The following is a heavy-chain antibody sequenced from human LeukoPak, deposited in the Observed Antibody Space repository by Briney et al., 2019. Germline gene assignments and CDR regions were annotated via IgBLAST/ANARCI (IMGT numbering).Heavy chain of an antibody. CDR1: GFTFSAYA. J-gene: IGHJ4*02. CDR2: ISYDGSNK. D-gene: IGHD3-22*01. Sequence: PGGSLRLSCEASGFTFSAYAMTWVRQAPGKGLEWVAIISYDGSNKYYADSVKGRFTISRDNSKNMLYLQMNSLRSEDTAVYYCARGPSSYYESSGYSYYFDFWGQGTLVTVSS. CDR3: ARGPSSYYESSGYSYYFDF. V-gene: IGHV3-30-3*01.